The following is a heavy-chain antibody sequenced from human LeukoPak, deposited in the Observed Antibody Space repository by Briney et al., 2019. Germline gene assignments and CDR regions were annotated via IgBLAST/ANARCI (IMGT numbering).Heavy chain of an antibody. V-gene: IGHV4-30-2*01. CDR1: GGSISSGGYY. J-gene: IGHJ3*02. Sequence: SQTLSLTCTVSGGSISSGGYYWSWIRQPPGKGLEWIGYIYHSGSTYYNPSLKSRVTISVDRSKNQFSLKLSSVTAADTAVYYCARDRGRFTGTDDAFDIWGQGTMVTVSS. CDR3: ARDRGRFTGTDDAFDI. D-gene: IGHD1-1*01. CDR2: IYHSGST.